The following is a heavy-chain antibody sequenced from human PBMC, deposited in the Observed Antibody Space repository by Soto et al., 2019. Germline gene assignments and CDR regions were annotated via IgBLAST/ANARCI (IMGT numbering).Heavy chain of an antibody. V-gene: IGHV5-51*01. CDR2: IHPGDSDT. CDR1: GYSFTSYW. J-gene: IGHJ6*02. Sequence: PGESLKISCEASGYSFTSYWIGWVRQMPGKGLEWMGIIHPGDSDTKYNPSFQGQVTISADKSITTTYLQWSSLKASDTAIYYCAASIFYYGMDVWGQGTTVTVSS. CDR3: AASIFYYGMDV.